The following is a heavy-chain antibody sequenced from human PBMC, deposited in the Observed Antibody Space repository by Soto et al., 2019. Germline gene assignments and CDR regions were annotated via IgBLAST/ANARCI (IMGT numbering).Heavy chain of an antibody. CDR2: ISYDVNNK. CDR1: GFTFSSYA. Sequence: PGGSLRLSCAASGFTFSSYAMHWVRQAPGKGLEWVAVISYDVNNKYYADSVKGRFTISRDNSKNTLYLQMNSLRAEDTAVYYCEMLGDFDYWGQGTLVTVSS. CDR3: EMLGDFDY. D-gene: IGHD3-10*02. V-gene: IGHV3-30-3*01. J-gene: IGHJ4*02.